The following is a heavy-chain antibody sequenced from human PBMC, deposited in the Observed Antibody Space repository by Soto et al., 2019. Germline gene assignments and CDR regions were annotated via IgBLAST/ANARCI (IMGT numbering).Heavy chain of an antibody. D-gene: IGHD5-12*01. CDR3: ARSAKKTWLRDF. CDR2: INAGNGNT. V-gene: IGHV1-3*01. CDR1: GFSFIDYS. Sequence: ASVKVSCKASGFSFIDYSILWVRQAPGQSLEWLGWINAGNGNTKYSHKFQDRVTITSDTSATTTYMELRSLRSEDTAVFYCARSAKKTWLRDFWGKGNLVSVSS. J-gene: IGHJ1*01.